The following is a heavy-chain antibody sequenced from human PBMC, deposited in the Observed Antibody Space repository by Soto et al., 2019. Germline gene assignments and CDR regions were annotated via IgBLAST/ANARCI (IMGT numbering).Heavy chain of an antibody. CDR1: SDSISSYY. CDR2: INYSGST. J-gene: IGHJ6*02. V-gene: IGHV4-34*01. D-gene: IGHD3-9*01. CDR3: ARGAYDILTGYYDYYYYGMDV. Sequence: SETLSLTCTVSSDSISSYYWSWIRQPPGKGLELIGEINYSGSTNYNPSFKSRVTISVDTSKNQFSLKLSSVTAADTAVYYCARGAYDILTGYYDYYYYGMDVWGQGTTVTVSS.